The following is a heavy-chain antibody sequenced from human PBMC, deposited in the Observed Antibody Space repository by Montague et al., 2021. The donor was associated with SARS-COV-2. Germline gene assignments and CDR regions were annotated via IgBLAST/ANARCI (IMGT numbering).Heavy chain of an antibody. CDR2: IFRRGDS. D-gene: IGHD3-22*01. Sequence: SETLSLTCTVSGDSISNSNWWTWVRQSPGRGLEWIGEIFRRGDSXYNPSLKSRVTMSVDMSRNQFSLSLGNVIAADTAIYYCVRGGTMTVVVFDYWGQGTLVTVSS. J-gene: IGHJ4*02. CDR3: VRGGTMTVVVFDY. CDR1: GDSISNSNW. V-gene: IGHV4-4*02.